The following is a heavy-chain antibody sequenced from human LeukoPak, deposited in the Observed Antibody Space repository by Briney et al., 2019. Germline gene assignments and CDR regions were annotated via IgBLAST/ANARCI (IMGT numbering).Heavy chain of an antibody. J-gene: IGHJ6*03. CDR3: ASWSGYYPGDYYMDV. CDR2: IRYDGSNK. Sequence: PGGSLRLSCAASGFTFSSYGMHWVRQAPGKGLEWVAFIRYDGSNKYYADSVKGRFTISRDNSKNTLYLQMNSLRAEDTAVYYCASWSGYYPGDYYMDVWGKGTTVTVSS. V-gene: IGHV3-30*02. CDR1: GFTFSSYG. D-gene: IGHD3-3*01.